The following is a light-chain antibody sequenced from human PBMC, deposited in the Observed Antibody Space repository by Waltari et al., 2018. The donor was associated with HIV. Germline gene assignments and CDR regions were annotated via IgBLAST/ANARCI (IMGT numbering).Light chain of an antibody. Sequence: SYELTQPPSLSVAPGQTARISCGGDNIGNKHVHWCQQKPGQAPELIISFDVGRPSGVPERFSGSNSGDTATLTISRVEAGDEADYYCQVWDSGSDQVVFGGGTKLTVL. J-gene: IGLJ3*02. CDR1: NIGNKH. CDR2: FDV. V-gene: IGLV3-21*04. CDR3: QVWDSGSDQVV.